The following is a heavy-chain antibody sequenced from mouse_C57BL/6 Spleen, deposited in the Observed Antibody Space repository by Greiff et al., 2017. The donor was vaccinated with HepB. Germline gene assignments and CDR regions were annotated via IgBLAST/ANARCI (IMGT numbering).Heavy chain of an antibody. D-gene: IGHD1-1*01. V-gene: IGHV1-81*01. CDR1: GYTFTSYG. CDR3: AREDYGSSSLYAMDY. Sequence: VHLVESGAELARPGASVKLSCKASGYTFTSYGISWVKQRTGQGLEWIGEIYPRSGNTYYNEKFKGKATLTADKSSSTAYMELRSLTSEDSAVYFCAREDYGSSSLYAMDYWGQGTSVTVSS. CDR2: IYPRSGNT. J-gene: IGHJ4*01.